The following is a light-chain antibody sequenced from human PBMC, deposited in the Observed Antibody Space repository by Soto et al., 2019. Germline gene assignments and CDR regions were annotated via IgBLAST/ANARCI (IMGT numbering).Light chain of an antibody. J-gene: IGKJ1*01. V-gene: IGKV3-20*01. CDR3: QQYGSSWT. CDR1: QSVSSRY. Sequence: EIVLTQSPGTLSLSPGDRATLACRASQSVSSRYLAWYHQTPGQAPRLLIYGTSHRATGIPDRFSGSGSGTDFTLTINRLEPEDFAVYYCQQYGSSWTFGQGTKVDNK. CDR2: GTS.